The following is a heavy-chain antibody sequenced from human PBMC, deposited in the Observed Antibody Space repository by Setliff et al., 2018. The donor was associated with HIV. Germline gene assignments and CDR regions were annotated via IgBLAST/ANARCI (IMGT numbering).Heavy chain of an antibody. Sequence: ASVKVSCKASGYNFTTYGVNWVRQAHGQGLEWMGWINSYNGNTKFAQKFQGRVTMTTDTSTTTAFMELRSLKADDTGIYYCSRSGVPPYYYYGMDVWGQGTTVTVSS. CDR2: INSYNGNT. CDR3: SRSGVPPYYYYGMDV. J-gene: IGHJ6*02. V-gene: IGHV1-18*04. CDR1: GYNFTTYG. D-gene: IGHD3-10*01.